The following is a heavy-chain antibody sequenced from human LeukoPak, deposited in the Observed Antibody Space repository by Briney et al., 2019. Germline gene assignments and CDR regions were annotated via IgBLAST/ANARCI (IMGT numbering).Heavy chain of an antibody. J-gene: IGHJ4*02. CDR3: AKVGVGSGTKGPDY. CDR1: GFTFSSYG. CDR2: ISYDGSNK. D-gene: IGHD3-10*01. V-gene: IGHV3-30*18. Sequence: GGSLRLSCAASGFTFSSYGMHWVRQAPGKGLEWVAVISYDGSNKYYADSVKGRFTISRDNSKNTLYLQMNSLRAEDTAVYYCAKVGVGSGTKGPDYWGQGTLVTVSS.